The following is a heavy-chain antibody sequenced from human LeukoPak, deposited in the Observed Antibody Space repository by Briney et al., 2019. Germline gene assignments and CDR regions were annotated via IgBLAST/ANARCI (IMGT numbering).Heavy chain of an antibody. CDR2: IYHSGST. Sequence: PSETLSLTCTVSGYSISSGYYWGWIRQPPGKGLEWIGSIYHSGSTYYNPSLKSRVTISVDTSKNQFSLKLSSVTAADTAVYYCATRIAEEGNYWGQGTLVTVSS. D-gene: IGHD6-13*01. V-gene: IGHV4-38-2*02. J-gene: IGHJ4*02. CDR3: ATRIAEEGNY. CDR1: GYSISSGYY.